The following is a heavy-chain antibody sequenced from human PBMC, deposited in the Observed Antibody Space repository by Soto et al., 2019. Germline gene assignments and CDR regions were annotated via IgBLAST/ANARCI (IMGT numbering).Heavy chain of an antibody. D-gene: IGHD2-15*01. J-gene: IGHJ6*02. Sequence: GGSLRLSCAASGFTFSSYEMNWVRQAPGKGLEWVSAISGSGGSTYYADSVKGRFTISRDNSKNTLYLQMNSLRAEDTAVYYCAKDLGYCSGGSCYPKTKYPPVYGMDVWGQGTTVTVSS. CDR1: GFTFSSYE. CDR3: AKDLGYCSGGSCYPKTKYPPVYGMDV. V-gene: IGHV3-23*01. CDR2: ISGSGGST.